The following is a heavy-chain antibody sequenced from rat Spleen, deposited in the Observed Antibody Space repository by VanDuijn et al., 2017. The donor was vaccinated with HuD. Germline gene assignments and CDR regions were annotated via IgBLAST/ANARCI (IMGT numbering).Heavy chain of an antibody. Sequence: EVQLVESGGGLVQPGRSLKLSCAASGFTFSNYDMAWVRQTPARGLEWVASISTGGGNTYYRDSVKGRFTISRDNAKNTLYLQMDSLTSEDTATYYCARHGDYYFAYWGQGVMVTVSS. CDR3: ARHGDYYFAY. V-gene: IGHV5S23*01. J-gene: IGHJ2*01. CDR2: ISTGGGNT. CDR1: GFTFSNYD.